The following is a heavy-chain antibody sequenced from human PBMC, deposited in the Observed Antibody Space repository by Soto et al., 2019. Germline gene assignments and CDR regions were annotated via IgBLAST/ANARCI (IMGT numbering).Heavy chain of an antibody. CDR2: ISAYNGNT. J-gene: IGHJ6*02. CDR1: GYTFTSYG. Sequence: ASVKVSCKASGYTFTSYGISWVRQAPGQGLEWMGWISAYNGNTNYAQKLQGRVTMTTDTSTSTAYMEPRSLRSDDTAVYYCARDPYDILTGYNPFYYYYYGMDVWGQGTTVTVSS. V-gene: IGHV1-18*04. CDR3: ARDPYDILTGYNPFYYYYYGMDV. D-gene: IGHD3-9*01.